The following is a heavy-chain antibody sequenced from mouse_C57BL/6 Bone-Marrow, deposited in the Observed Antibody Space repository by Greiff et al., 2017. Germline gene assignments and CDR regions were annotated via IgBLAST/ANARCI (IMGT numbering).Heavy chain of an antibody. Sequence: VQLQQSGASVKISCKASGYAFSSYWLNWVKQRPGKGLEWIGQIYPGDDDTNYNGKFKGKATLTADKSSSTADMPLSSLASADAAVYFCALYGSSPDYFDYWGQGTTLTVSS. D-gene: IGHD1-1*01. CDR2: IYPGDDDT. J-gene: IGHJ2*01. CDR1: GYAFSSYW. V-gene: IGHV1-80*01. CDR3: ALYGSSPDYFDY.